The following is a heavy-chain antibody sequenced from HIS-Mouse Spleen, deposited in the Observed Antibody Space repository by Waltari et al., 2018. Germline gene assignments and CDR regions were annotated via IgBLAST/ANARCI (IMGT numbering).Heavy chain of an antibody. CDR2: ISDDGSNK. Sequence: QVQLVESGGGVVQPGRSLRLSCAASGFTFSSYAMHWVRQAPGKGREWEEVISDDGSNKSYADAVKGRFTISRDNSKNTLYLQMNSLRAEDTAVYYCARDSITIFGVPYTPDAFDIWGQGTMVTVSS. J-gene: IGHJ3*02. D-gene: IGHD3-3*01. CDR3: ARDSITIFGVPYTPDAFDI. V-gene: IGHV3-30*16. CDR1: GFTFSSYA.